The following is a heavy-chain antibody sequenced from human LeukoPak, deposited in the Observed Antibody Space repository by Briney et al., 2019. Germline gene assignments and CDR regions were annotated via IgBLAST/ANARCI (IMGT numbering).Heavy chain of an antibody. CDR1: GGSVSSYH. J-gene: IGHJ5*02. CDR2: IHASGSS. V-gene: IGHV4-4*07. Sequence: SETLSLTCSVSGGSVSSYHWNWIRQFAGKGLEWVGRIHASGSSNYLPSLKRRVTMSPDTSKMQLSLRLNSVTAADTAVYYCVRENRDDGDSRGGFFDLWGQGTPVSVSS. CDR3: VRENRDDGDSRGGFFDL. D-gene: IGHD4-17*01.